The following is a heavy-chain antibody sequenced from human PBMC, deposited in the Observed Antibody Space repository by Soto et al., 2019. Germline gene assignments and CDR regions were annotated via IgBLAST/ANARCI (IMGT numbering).Heavy chain of an antibody. CDR2: ISYDGNKK. D-gene: IGHD2-15*01. CDR1: GFTFSNYA. J-gene: IGHJ6*02. CDR3: ARAGCDGGTCYTLVGLRYGMDV. V-gene: IGHV3-30-3*01. Sequence: QVQLVESGGGVVQPGRSLRLSCAASGFTFSNYAMYWVRQAPGKGLEWVAVISYDGNKKYYADSVKGRFTISRDNSKNTLYLQRNSLRAEDTAVYYCARAGCDGGTCYTLVGLRYGMDVWGQGTTVTVSS.